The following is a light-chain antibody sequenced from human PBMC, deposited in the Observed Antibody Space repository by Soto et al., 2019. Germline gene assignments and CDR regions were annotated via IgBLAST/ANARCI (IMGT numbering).Light chain of an antibody. V-gene: IGKV1-5*01. J-gene: IGKJ1*01. CDR3: LQYSSTWT. CDR1: QSISRW. Sequence: DIPMTQSPSTLSAVVGDRVTITCRASQSISRWLAWYQQKPGKPPHLLIYDVSSLQSGVPSRFSGSGSGTDFTLIINSLQPDDFATYYCLQYSSTWTFGQGTKVTIK. CDR2: DVS.